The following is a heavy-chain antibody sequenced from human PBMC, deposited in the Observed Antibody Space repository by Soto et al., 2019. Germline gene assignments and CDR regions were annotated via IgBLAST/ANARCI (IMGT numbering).Heavy chain of an antibody. V-gene: IGHV4-39*01. J-gene: IGHJ4*02. CDR3: ARPITMVRGVTNDY. CDR1: GGSISSSSYY. Sequence: SETLSLTCTVSGGSISSSSYYWGWIRQPPGKGLEWIGSIYYSGSTYYNPSLKSRVTISVDTSKNQFSLKLSSVTAADTAVYYCARPITMVRGVTNDYWGQGTLVTVSS. D-gene: IGHD3-10*01. CDR2: IYYSGST.